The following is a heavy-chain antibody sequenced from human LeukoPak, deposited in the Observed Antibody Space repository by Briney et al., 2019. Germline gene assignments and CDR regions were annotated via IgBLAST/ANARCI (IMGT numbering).Heavy chain of an antibody. D-gene: IGHD3-22*01. CDR1: GYTFTRYY. V-gene: IGHV1-46*01. CDR3: ARDAGRYDSSSYYSDY. J-gene: IGHJ4*02. Sequence: ASVKVSCKASGYTFTRYYIHWVRQAPGQGLEWMGIINPSGGSTSYAQKFQGRVTMTRDTPTSTLYMELSSLRSQDTAVYYCARDAGRYDSSSYYSDYWGQGTLVTVSS. CDR2: INPSGGST.